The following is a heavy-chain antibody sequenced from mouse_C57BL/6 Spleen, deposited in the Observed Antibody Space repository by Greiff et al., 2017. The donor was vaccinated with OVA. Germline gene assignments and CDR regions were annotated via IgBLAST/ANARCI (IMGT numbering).Heavy chain of an antibody. D-gene: IGHD1-1*01. J-gene: IGHJ2*01. Sequence: EVMLVESGGGLVKPGGSLKLSCAASGFTFSSYAMSWVRQTPEKRLEWVATISDGGSYTYYPDNVKGRFTISRDNAKNNLYLQMSHLKSEDTAMYYCAREYYGSSYAYFDYWGQGTTLTVSS. CDR1: GFTFSSYA. CDR3: AREYYGSSYAYFDY. V-gene: IGHV5-4*01. CDR2: ISDGGSYT.